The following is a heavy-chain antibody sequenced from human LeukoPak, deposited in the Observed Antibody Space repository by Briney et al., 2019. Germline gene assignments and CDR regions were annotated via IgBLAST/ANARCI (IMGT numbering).Heavy chain of an antibody. CDR2: INPNSGGT. J-gene: IGHJ5*02. CDR3: ARESIAPRNWFDP. Sequence: ASVKVSCKASGYTFTGYYMHWVRQAPGQGLEWMGWINPNSGGTNYAQKFQGWVTMTRDTSISTAYMELSRLRSDDTAVYYCARESIAPRNWFDPWGQGTLVTVSS. D-gene: IGHD6-6*01. CDR1: GYTFTGYY. V-gene: IGHV1-2*04.